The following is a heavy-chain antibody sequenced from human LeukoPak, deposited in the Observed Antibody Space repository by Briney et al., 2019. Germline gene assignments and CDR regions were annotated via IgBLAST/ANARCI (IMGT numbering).Heavy chain of an antibody. Sequence: SETLSLTCTVSGGSISSYYWSWIRQPPGKGLEWIGEINHSGSTNYNPSLKSRVTISVDTSKNQFSLKLSSVTAADTAVYYCARLWRSWYFDLWGRGTLVTVSS. J-gene: IGHJ2*01. CDR1: GGSISSYY. CDR2: INHSGST. CDR3: ARLWRSWYFDL. D-gene: IGHD3-16*01. V-gene: IGHV4-34*01.